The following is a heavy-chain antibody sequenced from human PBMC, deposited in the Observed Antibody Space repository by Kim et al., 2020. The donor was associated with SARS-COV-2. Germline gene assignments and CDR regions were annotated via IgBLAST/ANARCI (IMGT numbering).Heavy chain of an antibody. D-gene: IGHD3-22*01. CDR2: T. Sequence: TRYSPSFQGQVTISADKSISTAYLQWSSLKASDTAMYYCARVTDSSGFDYWGQGTLVTVSS. CDR3: ARVTDSSGFDY. J-gene: IGHJ4*02. V-gene: IGHV5-51*01.